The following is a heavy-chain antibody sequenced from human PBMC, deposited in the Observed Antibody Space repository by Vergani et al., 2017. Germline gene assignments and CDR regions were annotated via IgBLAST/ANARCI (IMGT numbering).Heavy chain of an antibody. V-gene: IGHV1-18*01. J-gene: IGHJ6*03. Sequence: QVQLVQSGAEVKKPGASVNVSCKASGYTFTNYGITWVRQAPGQGLEWMGWISADSGDTNYAQKLQGRVTMTTDTSTTTAYMDLRSLMSDDTAVYYCARALTGAPHGNIYYYYLYVGGKGTTVTVAS. CDR2: ISADSGDT. CDR3: ARALTGAPHGNIYYYYLYV. D-gene: IGHD1-20*01. CDR1: GYTFTNYG.